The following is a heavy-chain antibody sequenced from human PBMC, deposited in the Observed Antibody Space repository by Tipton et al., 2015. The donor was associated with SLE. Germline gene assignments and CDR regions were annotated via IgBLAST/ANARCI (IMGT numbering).Heavy chain of an antibody. D-gene: IGHD3-16*01. CDR3: ARSRETYDLGGVFDF. Sequence: TLSLTCTISGGSISSYYWSWIRQPPGKGLEWIGYNSDSGSTYYNPSLKSRVIISGDTSKNQFSLKLNSVTAADTAVYYCARSRETYDLGGVFDFWGQGTLVTVSS. CDR2: NSDSGST. V-gene: IGHV4-59*01. CDR1: GGSISSYY. J-gene: IGHJ4*02.